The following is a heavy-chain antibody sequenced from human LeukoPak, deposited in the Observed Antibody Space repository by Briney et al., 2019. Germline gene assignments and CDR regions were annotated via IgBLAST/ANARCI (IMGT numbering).Heavy chain of an antibody. CDR3: VRHARDGYNYVEY. D-gene: IGHD5-24*01. Sequence: SETLSLTCTVSGGSIRNYYWSWIRQPPGKGLEWIGYIYYSGNTNQNPSLKSRVTISVDTSKNQFSLKLSSVTAADTAVYYCVRHARDGYNYVEYWGQGALVTVSS. J-gene: IGHJ4*02. CDR1: GGSIRNYY. CDR2: IYYSGNT. V-gene: IGHV4-59*08.